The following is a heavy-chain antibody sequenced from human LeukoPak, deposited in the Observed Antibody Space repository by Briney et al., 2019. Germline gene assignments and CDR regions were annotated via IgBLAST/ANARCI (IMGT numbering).Heavy chain of an antibody. D-gene: IGHD6-6*01. CDR2: IKGNNDGGTT. V-gene: IGHV3-15*01. J-gene: IGHJ4*02. Sequence: GGSLRLSCVASGFTLNNAWMSWVRQAPGKGLEWVGHIKGNNDGGTTDHAPPVKGRFTISRDDSKNTLSLQMNSLKTEDTAVYYCCKVVRGKNFFENWGQGTLVAISS. CDR1: GFTLNNAW. CDR3: CKVVRGKNFFEN.